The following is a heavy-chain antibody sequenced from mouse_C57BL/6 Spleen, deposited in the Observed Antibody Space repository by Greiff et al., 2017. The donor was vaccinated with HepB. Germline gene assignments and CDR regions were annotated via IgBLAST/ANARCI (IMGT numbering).Heavy chain of an antibody. J-gene: IGHJ2*01. CDR3: TTWGSRYFDY. CDR2: IDPENGDT. Sequence: VQLQQSGAELVRPGASVKLSCTASGFNIKDDYMHWVKQRPEQGLEWIGWIDPENGDTEYASKFQGKATITADTSSNTAYLQLSSLTSEDTAVYYCTTWGSRYFDYWGQGTTLTVSS. V-gene: IGHV14-4*01. CDR1: GFNIKDDY.